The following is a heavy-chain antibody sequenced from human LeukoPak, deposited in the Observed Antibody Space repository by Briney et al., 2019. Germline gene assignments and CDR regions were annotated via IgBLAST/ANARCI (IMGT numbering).Heavy chain of an antibody. CDR1: GYTITSYG. V-gene: IGHV1-18*01. D-gene: IGHD1-26*01. CDR3: ARDGELDTGYYYYYMDV. J-gene: IGHJ6*03. Sequence: ASVEVSCKASGYTITSYGISWVRQAPGQGLEWMGWISTYNGNTKYSQKLQGRVTMTTDTSTSTAYMELRSLRSDDTAVYYCARDGELDTGYYYYYMDVWGKGTTVTVSS. CDR2: ISTYNGNT.